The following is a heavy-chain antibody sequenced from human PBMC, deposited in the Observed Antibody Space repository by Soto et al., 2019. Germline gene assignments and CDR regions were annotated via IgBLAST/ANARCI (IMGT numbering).Heavy chain of an antibody. D-gene: IGHD3-9*01. CDR2: IDPSDSYT. J-gene: IGHJ3*02. CDR1: GYSFTSYW. CDR3: ASDYDILTGYYNAAFDI. Sequence: PXESLKISFKGSGYSFTSYWISWVRQIPGKGLEWMGRIDPSDSYTNYSPSFQGHVTISADKSISTAYLQWSSLKASDTAMYYCASDYDILTGYYNAAFDIWGQGTMVTVSS. V-gene: IGHV5-10-1*01.